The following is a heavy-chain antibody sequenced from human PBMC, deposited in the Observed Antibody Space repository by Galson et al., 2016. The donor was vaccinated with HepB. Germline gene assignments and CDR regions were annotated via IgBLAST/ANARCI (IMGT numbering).Heavy chain of an antibody. CDR1: GGSIDNYH. D-gene: IGHD1-7*01. Sequence: ETLSLTCDVSGGSIDNYHWTWIRQPPGKGLEWIGNIYYTGSAICNPSLKSRVTMSVGESKTHFSLRLNSVTAADTAIYYCARRVWNSLDPWGQGNLVTVSS. CDR3: ARRVWNSLDP. CDR2: IYYTGSA. J-gene: IGHJ5*02. V-gene: IGHV4-59*08.